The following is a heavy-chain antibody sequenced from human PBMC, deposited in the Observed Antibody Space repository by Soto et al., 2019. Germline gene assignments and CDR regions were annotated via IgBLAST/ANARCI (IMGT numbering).Heavy chain of an antibody. Sequence: EVQLVESGGGLVQPGRSLRLSCAASGFTFDDYAMHWVRQAPGKGLEWVSGISWNSGSIGYADSVKGRFTISRDNAKNSLYLQLNSLRAEDTALYYCAKGSGVGYCSGGSCYGDFDYWGQGTLVTVSS. D-gene: IGHD2-15*01. CDR2: ISWNSGSI. CDR3: AKGSGVGYCSGGSCYGDFDY. J-gene: IGHJ4*02. CDR1: GFTFDDYA. V-gene: IGHV3-9*01.